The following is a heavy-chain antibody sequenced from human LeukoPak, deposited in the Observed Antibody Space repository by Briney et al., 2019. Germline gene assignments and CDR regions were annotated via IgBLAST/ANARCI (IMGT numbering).Heavy chain of an antibody. CDR2: IYYSGST. CDR1: GGSISSGGYY. J-gene: IGHJ4*02. CDR3: ARGLAGTFDY. D-gene: IGHD1-1*01. Sequence: SETLSLTCTVSGGSISSGGYYWSWIRQHPGKGLEWIGYIYYSGSTYCNPSLKSRVTISVDTSKNQFSLKLSSVTAADTAVYYCARGLAGTFDYWGQGTLVTVSS. V-gene: IGHV4-31*03.